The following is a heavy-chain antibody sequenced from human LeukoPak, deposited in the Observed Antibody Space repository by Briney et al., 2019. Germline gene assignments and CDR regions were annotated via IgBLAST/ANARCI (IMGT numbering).Heavy chain of an antibody. V-gene: IGHV1-69*13. CDR1: GGTFSSYA. CDR3: ARSRYCSSTSCYRRNYYFDY. J-gene: IGHJ4*02. CDR2: IIPIFGTA. Sequence: SVKVSCKASGGTFSSYAISGVRQAPGQGLEWMGGIIPIFGTANYAQKFQGRVTITADEATSTDYMELSRLRSEDTAVYYCARSRYCSSTSCYRRNYYFDYWGQGTLVTVSS. D-gene: IGHD2-2*01.